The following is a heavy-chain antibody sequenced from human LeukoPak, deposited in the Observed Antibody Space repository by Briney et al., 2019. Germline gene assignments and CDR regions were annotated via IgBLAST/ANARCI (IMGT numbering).Heavy chain of an antibody. V-gene: IGHV3-7*01. CDR2: IKQDGSEK. CDR1: GFTFSSYW. CDR3: ARVRGGYCSGTSCYNAFDI. D-gene: IGHD2-2*02. Sequence: GGSLRLSCAASGFTFSSYWMDWFRQAPGKGLEWVANIKQDGSEKYYVNTVKGRFTISRDNAQNSLYLQMNSLRGEDTAVYYCARVRGGYCSGTSCYNAFDIWGQGTMVTVSS. J-gene: IGHJ3*02.